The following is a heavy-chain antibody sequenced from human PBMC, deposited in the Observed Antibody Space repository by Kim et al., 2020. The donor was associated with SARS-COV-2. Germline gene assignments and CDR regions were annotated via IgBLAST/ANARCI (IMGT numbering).Heavy chain of an antibody. CDR3: ARGPLPSSVTTANYYYYGMDV. CDR1: GFTFSSYA. D-gene: IGHD4-17*01. V-gene: IGHV3-30*04. CDR2: ISYDGSNK. Sequence: GGSLRLSCAASGFTFSSYAMHWVRQAPGKGLECVAVISYDGSNKYYADSVKGRFTISRDNSKNTLYLQMNSLRAEDTAVYYCARGPLPSSVTTANYYYYGMDVWGQGTTVTVSS. J-gene: IGHJ6*02.